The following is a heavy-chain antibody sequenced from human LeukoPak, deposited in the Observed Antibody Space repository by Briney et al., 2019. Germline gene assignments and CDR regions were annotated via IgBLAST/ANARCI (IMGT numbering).Heavy chain of an antibody. CDR2: ISSSGTTI. Sequence: GGSLRLSCAASGFTFSSYEMNWVRQAPGKGLEWVSYISSSGTTIYYADSVKGRFTISRDNSKNTLYLQMNSLRAEDTAVYFCARAHYSSIWCYFDHWGQGTLVTVSS. CDR1: GFTFSSYE. CDR3: ARAHYSSIWCYFDH. V-gene: IGHV3-48*03. D-gene: IGHD6-13*01. J-gene: IGHJ4*02.